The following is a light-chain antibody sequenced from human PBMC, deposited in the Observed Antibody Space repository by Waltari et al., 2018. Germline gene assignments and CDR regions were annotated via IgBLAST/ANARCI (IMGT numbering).Light chain of an antibody. CDR3: SSQTLDGLVL. CDR1: GSAVGASDS. Sequence: QSALTQPASVSGSPGQSITISCSGVGSAVGASDSVSWHQHHPGKAPQVIIYDVTNRPSVVSVRFSASKSANTASLTISRLQPEDEADYYCSSQTLDGLVLFGGGTRLTVL. CDR2: DVT. J-gene: IGLJ2*01. V-gene: IGLV2-14*03.